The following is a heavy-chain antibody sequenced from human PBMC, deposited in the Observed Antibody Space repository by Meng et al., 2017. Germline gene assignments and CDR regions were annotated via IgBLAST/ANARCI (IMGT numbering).Heavy chain of an antibody. CDR3: ARVHYYDSSGYNNWYFDL. CDR1: GGSISSGGYY. Sequence: QVPRPESGPGLVQPSQTLSLTCTVSGGSISSGGYYWSWIRQHPGKGLEWIGYIYYSGSTYYNPSLKSLVTISVDTSKNQFSLKLSSVTAADTAVYYCARVHYYDSSGYNNWYFDLWGRGTLVTVSS. V-gene: IGHV4-31*01. J-gene: IGHJ2*01. D-gene: IGHD3-22*01. CDR2: IYYSGST.